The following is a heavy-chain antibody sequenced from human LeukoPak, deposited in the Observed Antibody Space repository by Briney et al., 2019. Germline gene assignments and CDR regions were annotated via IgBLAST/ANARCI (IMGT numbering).Heavy chain of an antibody. J-gene: IGHJ5*02. V-gene: IGHV1-2*02. CDR1: GYTFTGYY. D-gene: IGHD3-22*01. Sequence: GASVTVSCKASGYTFTGYYMHWVRQAPGQGLEWMGWINPNSGGTNYAQKFQGRVTMTRDTSISTAYMELSRLRSDDTAVYYCARLLYDSSGYFSSSKNWFDPWGQGTLVTVSS. CDR3: ARLLYDSSGYFSSSKNWFDP. CDR2: INPNSGGT.